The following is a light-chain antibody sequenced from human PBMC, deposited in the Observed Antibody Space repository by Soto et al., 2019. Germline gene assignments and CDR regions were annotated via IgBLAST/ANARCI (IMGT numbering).Light chain of an antibody. J-gene: IGKJ2*01. V-gene: IGKV3-20*01. Sequence: EIVLTQSPGTLSLSPGETATLSCRASQSVTSNFLAWYQQKPGQAPRLLFYGAASRATGIPDRFSGSGSGTDFTLTISRLEPEDFAVYYCQQYANSRYTFGRGTKLEIK. CDR1: QSVTSNF. CDR3: QQYANSRYT. CDR2: GAA.